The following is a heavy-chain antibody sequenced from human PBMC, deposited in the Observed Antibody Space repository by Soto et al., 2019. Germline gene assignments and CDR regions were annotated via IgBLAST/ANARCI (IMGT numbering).Heavy chain of an antibody. CDR2: INPKSGGT. CDR1: GYSFTDYH. D-gene: IGHD3-10*01. J-gene: IGHJ5*02. V-gene: IGHV1-2*04. Sequence: QVQLVQSGAEVKKPGASVKVSCKASGYSFTDYHIHWVRQAPGQGLEWLGRINPKSGGTSTAQKFQGWVTMTTDTSISTASMELTRLTSDDTAIYYCARMAASGSLNWFDPWGQGTLVTVSS. CDR3: ARMAASGSLNWFDP.